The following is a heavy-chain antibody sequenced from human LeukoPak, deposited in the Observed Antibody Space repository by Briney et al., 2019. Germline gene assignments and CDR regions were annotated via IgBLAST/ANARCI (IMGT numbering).Heavy chain of an antibody. Sequence: PGGSLRLSCEASGLTFSNAWMTWVRQTPGKGLEWVGRIKSKTAGVATDYAAPVKGRFTISRDDSEKTAFLQMNSLQSEDTAVYFCCSSGRGPWGQGTLVIVSS. CDR2: IKSKTAGVAT. D-gene: IGHD3-10*01. CDR3: CSSGRGP. J-gene: IGHJ5*02. V-gene: IGHV3-15*01. CDR1: GLTFSNAW.